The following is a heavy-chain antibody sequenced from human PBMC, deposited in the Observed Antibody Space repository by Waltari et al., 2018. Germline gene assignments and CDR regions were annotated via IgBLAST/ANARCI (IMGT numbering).Heavy chain of an antibody. CDR3: ARDPLVVVVAATLIDY. D-gene: IGHD2-15*01. V-gene: IGHV3-23*01. CDR2: LSGSVGST. J-gene: IGHJ4*02. Sequence: EVQLLESGGGLVQPGGSLRLSCAASGFTFSSYAMSWVRQAPGKGLEWVSALSGSVGSTDYADSVKGRFTISRDNSKNTLYRQMNSLRAEDTAVYYCARDPLVVVVAATLIDYWGQGTLVTVSS. CDR1: GFTFSSYA.